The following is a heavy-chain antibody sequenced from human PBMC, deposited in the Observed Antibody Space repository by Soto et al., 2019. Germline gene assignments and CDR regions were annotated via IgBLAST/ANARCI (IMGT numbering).Heavy chain of an antibody. Sequence: PGESLKISCQGSGYRFTNFWIGWVRQRPGKGLEWMGIIYSRDSDTRYSPSFQGQVTISVDSSISTAYLQWSSLKAADTAIYYCASAPYNHYDGDFDFWGQRTLVTVSS. CDR2: IYSRDSDT. V-gene: IGHV5-51*01. CDR3: ASAPYNHYDGDFDF. CDR1: GYRFTNFW. J-gene: IGHJ4*02. D-gene: IGHD4-17*01.